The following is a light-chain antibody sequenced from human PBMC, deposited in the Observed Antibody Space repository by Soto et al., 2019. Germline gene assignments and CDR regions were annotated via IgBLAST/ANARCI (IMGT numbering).Light chain of an antibody. CDR1: RSVNNY. V-gene: IGKV3-11*01. J-gene: IGKJ1*01. Sequence: EIVLTQSPATLCLSPGGRATLSCRARRSVNNYLGWCQQTPGPAPRLLIHDASNRATDIPARFSGSGSGTDFPLPISSLEPADFAVYYCQQYNNWWTFGQGTKV. CDR3: QQYNNWWT. CDR2: DAS.